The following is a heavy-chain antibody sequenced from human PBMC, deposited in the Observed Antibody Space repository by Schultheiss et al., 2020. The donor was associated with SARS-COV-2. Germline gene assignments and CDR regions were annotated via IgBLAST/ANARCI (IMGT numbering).Heavy chain of an antibody. J-gene: IGHJ3*02. D-gene: IGHD2-21*02. Sequence: SATLSLTCTVSGGSISSSSYYWGWVRQPPGEGLEWIGTIYYSGRTYYNPSLKSRVTISVDTSKNQFSLKLSSVTAADTAVYYCAGRIVVVTATLLDAFDIWGRGTLVPVSS. CDR3: AGRIVVVTATLLDAFDI. CDR2: IYYSGRT. CDR1: GGSISSSSYY. V-gene: IGHV4-39*01.